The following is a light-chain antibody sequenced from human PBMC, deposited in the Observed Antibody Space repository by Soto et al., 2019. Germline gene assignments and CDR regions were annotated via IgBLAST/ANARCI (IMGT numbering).Light chain of an antibody. J-gene: IGLJ3*02. CDR1: SSDVGGYNY. V-gene: IGLV2-14*01. CDR3: ISYTSSSTLEV. CDR2: EVS. Sequence: QSALTQPASVSGSPGQSITISCTGTSSDVGGYNYVSWYQQHPGKAPKLMIYEVSNRPSGVSNRFSGSKSGNTAYLTISGLQDEDEADYYCISYTSSSTLEVFGGGTKLTVL.